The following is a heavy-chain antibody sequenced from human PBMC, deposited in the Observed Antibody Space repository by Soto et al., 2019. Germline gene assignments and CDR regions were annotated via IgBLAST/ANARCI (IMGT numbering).Heavy chain of an antibody. J-gene: IGHJ1*01. CDR1: GFSLSTSGVG. D-gene: IGHD3-22*01. CDR2: IYWNDDK. Sequence: SGPTLVNPTQTLTLTCTFSGFSLSTSGVGVGWIRQPPGKALEWLALIYWNDDKRYSPSLKSRLTITKDTSKNQVVLTMTNMDPVDTATYYCAHIRSALYYYDSSGYYSVPAEYFQHWGQGTLVTVSS. V-gene: IGHV2-5*01. CDR3: AHIRSALYYYDSSGYYSVPAEYFQH.